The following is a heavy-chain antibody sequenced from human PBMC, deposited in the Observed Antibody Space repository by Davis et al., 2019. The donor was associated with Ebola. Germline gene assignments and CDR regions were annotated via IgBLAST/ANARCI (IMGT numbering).Heavy chain of an antibody. D-gene: IGHD1-1*01. J-gene: IGHJ3*02. CDR1: GYIFTSYW. CDR2: IYPGDSDT. Sequence: GESLKISCKGSGYIFTSYWIGWVRQMPGKGLEWMGIIYPGDSDTRYSPSFQGQVTISADKSISTAYLQWSSLKASDTAMYYCATASWLERGAFDIWGQGTMVTVSS. V-gene: IGHV5-51*01. CDR3: ATASWLERGAFDI.